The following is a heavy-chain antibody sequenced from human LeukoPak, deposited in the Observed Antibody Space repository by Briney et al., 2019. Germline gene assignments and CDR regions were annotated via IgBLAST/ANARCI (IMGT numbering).Heavy chain of an antibody. J-gene: IGHJ4*02. CDR1: GFTFRNYA. CDR3: AKAVRELLFPDYFDY. Sequence: GGSLRLSCTASGFTFRNYAMSWVRRAPGKGLERVSAISGSGGATDYADSVKGRFTVSKDISKNTWYLQMNSLRAEDTAVYYCAKAVRELLFPDYFDYWGQGILVTVSS. D-gene: IGHD1-26*01. V-gene: IGHV3-23*01. CDR2: ISGSGGAT.